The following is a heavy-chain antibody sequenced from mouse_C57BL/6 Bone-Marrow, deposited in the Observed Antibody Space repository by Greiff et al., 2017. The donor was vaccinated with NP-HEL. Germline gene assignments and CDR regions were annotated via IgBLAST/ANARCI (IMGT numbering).Heavy chain of an antibody. J-gene: IGHJ2*01. CDR2: IDPSDSYT. D-gene: IGHD2-3*01. V-gene: IGHV1-69*01. CDR1: GYTFTSYW. CDR3: ARRGYYYFDY. Sequence: QVQLQQPGAELVMPGASVKLSCKASGYTFTSYWMHWVKQRPGQGLEWIGEIDPSDSYTNYNQKFKGKSTLTVDTSSSTAYMQLSSLTSEDSAVYYCARRGYYYFDYWGQGTTLTVSS.